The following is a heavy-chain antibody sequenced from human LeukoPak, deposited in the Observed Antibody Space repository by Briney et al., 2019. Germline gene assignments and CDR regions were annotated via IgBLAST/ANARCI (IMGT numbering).Heavy chain of an antibody. CDR2: ISDNGGST. Sequence: QTGGSLRLSCAASGFTFSSYAMSWVRQAPGKGLEWVSTISDNGGSTYYADSGKGRLTIYRDNSKNTLYLQMNSLRAEDTAVYYCAKPPPDSSSWLFDYWGQGALVTVSS. CDR3: AKPPPDSSSWLFDY. J-gene: IGHJ4*02. D-gene: IGHD6-13*01. V-gene: IGHV3-23*01. CDR1: GFTFSSYA.